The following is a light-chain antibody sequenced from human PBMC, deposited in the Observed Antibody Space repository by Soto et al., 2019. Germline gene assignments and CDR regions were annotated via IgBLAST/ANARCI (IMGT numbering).Light chain of an antibody. CDR2: GPA. CDR1: QSFGSTS. J-gene: IGKJ1*01. V-gene: IGKV3-20*01. CDR3: QQYGSSPSGR. Sequence: EFVLKQSPGPLSLSPGERATISCRASQSFGSTSLAWYQQKPGQSPRLLIYGPASRATGIPDRFSGSGSGTDVTITISRLEPEDFAVYYGQQYGSSPSGRFGQGTKVEI.